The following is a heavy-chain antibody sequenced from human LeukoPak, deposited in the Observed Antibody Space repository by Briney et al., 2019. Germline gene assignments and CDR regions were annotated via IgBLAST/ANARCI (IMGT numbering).Heavy chain of an antibody. D-gene: IGHD3-9*01. CDR2: ISGDGSGT. CDR3: ARPRNDILSGFHYYYGLDV. Sequence: GGSLRLSCAASGFTFSTHWMYWVRQAPGKELVWVSRISGDGSGTSYADSVKGRFTISRDNAKNTLYLQMNSLRAEDTAVYYCARPRNDILSGFHYYYGLDVWGQGTTVTVSS. J-gene: IGHJ6*02. CDR1: GFTFSTHW. V-gene: IGHV3-74*01.